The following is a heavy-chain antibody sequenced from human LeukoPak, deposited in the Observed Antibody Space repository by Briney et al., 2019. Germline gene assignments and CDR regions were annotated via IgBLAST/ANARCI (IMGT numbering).Heavy chain of an antibody. CDR3: AKVTGRSAPFDY. Sequence: TGASLRLSCAASGFTFSSYAMSWVRQAPGKGLEWVSAISGSGGSTYYADSVKGRFTISRDNSKNTLYLQMNSLRAEDAAIYYCAKVTGRSAPFDYWGQGTLVTDSS. CDR2: ISGSGGST. V-gene: IGHV3-23*01. CDR1: GFTFSSYA. J-gene: IGHJ4*02. D-gene: IGHD6-6*01.